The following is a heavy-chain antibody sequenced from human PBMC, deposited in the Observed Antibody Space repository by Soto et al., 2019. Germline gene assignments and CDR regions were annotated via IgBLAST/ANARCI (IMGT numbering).Heavy chain of an antibody. D-gene: IGHD6-19*01. V-gene: IGHV4-59*08. CDR1: GGSISSYY. CDR3: ARRSNSSGWYEYWFDP. J-gene: IGHJ5*02. Sequence: SETLSLTCTVSGGSISSYYWSWIRQPPGKGLEWIGYIYYSGSTNYNPSLKSRVTISVDTSKNQFSLKLSSVTAADTAVYYCARRSNSSGWYEYWFDPWGQGTLVTVSS. CDR2: IYYSGST.